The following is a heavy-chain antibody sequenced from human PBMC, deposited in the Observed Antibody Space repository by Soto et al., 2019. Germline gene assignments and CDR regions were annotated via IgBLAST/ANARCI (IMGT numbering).Heavy chain of an antibody. V-gene: IGHV1-69*13. D-gene: IGHD2-2*01. Sequence: SVKVSCKASGGTFSYFAITWVRPAPGQGLEWMVGLIPLIGTANYAQKFQGRVTITADESTTTVYMELSSLRSEDTAVYYCASPYCSSTNCYSYYYYGVDVWGQGTTVTVSS. CDR3: ASPYCSSTNCYSYYYYGVDV. CDR2: LIPLIGTA. J-gene: IGHJ6*02. CDR1: GGTFSYFA.